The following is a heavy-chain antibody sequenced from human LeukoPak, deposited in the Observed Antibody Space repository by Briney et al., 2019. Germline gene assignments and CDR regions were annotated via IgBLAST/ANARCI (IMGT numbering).Heavy chain of an antibody. V-gene: IGHV3-23*01. CDR2: TSGSGGNT. CDR3: ARGLFGVINPTDY. D-gene: IGHD3-3*01. CDR1: GFTFRSYA. J-gene: IGHJ4*02. Sequence: PGESLRLSCAVSGFTFRSYAMSWVRQAPGKGLEWVSTTSGSGGNTYYADSVKGRFTISRDNAKNSLYLQMNSLRVEDTAVYFCARGLFGVINPTDYWGQGTLVTVSS.